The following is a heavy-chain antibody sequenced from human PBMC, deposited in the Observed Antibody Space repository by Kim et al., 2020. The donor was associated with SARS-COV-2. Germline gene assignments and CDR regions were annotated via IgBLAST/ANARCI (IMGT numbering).Heavy chain of an antibody. CDR1: GGSISSYY. CDR3: ARLRVISSWYSNFDY. Sequence: SETLSLTCTVSGGSISSYYWSWIRQPPGKGLEWIGYIYYSGSTNYNPSLKSRVTISVDTSKNQFSLKLSSVTAADTAVYYCARLRVISSWYSNFDYWGQGTLVTVSS. D-gene: IGHD6-13*01. J-gene: IGHJ4*02. V-gene: IGHV4-59*08. CDR2: IYYSGST.